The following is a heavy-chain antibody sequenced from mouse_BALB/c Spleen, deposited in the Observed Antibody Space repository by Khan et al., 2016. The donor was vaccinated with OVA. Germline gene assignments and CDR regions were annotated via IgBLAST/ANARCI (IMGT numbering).Heavy chain of an antibody. Sequence: QIQLVQSGPELKKPGETVKISCKASGYTFTNYGMNWVKQAPGKGLKWMGWLNTYTGEPPYADDFKGRFVFSLETSASTAYLQISNLKNEDMTTYFCARISSYWYSDVWGAGTTVTVSS. V-gene: IGHV9-1*02. CDR3: ARISSYWYSDV. D-gene: IGHD6-2*01. CDR1: GYTFTNYG. J-gene: IGHJ1*01. CDR2: LNTYTGEP.